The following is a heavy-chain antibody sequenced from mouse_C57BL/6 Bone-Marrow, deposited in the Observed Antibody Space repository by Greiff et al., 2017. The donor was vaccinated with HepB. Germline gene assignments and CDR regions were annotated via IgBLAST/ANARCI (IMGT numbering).Heavy chain of an antibody. CDR3: ASPIYYGTSWFAY. CDR2: ISSGGSYT. V-gene: IGHV5-6*01. CDR1: GFTFSSYG. D-gene: IGHD2-1*01. J-gene: IGHJ3*01. Sequence: EVQRVESGGDLVKPGGSLKLSCAASGFTFSSYGMSWVRQTPDKRLEWVATISSGGSYTYYPDSVKGRFTISRDNAKNTLYLQMSSLKSEDTAMYYCASPIYYGTSWFAYWGQGTLVTVSA.